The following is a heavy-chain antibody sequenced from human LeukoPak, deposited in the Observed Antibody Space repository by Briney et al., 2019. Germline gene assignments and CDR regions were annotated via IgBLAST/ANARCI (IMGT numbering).Heavy chain of an antibody. CDR3: ARFSRDGYNYGY. CDR1: GGSISSGGYS. Sequence: PSETLSPTCTVSGGSISSGGYSWSWIRQHPGKGLEWIGYIYYSGSTYYNPSLKSRVTISVDTSKNQFSLKLSSVTAADTAVYYCARFSRDGYNYGYWGQGTLVTVSS. CDR2: IYYSGST. V-gene: IGHV4-31*03. D-gene: IGHD5-24*01. J-gene: IGHJ4*02.